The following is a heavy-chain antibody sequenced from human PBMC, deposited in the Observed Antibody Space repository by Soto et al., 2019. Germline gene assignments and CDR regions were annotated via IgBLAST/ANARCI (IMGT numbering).Heavy chain of an antibody. CDR2: IIPIFGTA. CDR1: GGTFSSYA. CDR3: AREVGIVVLVAATEGWFDP. J-gene: IGHJ5*02. D-gene: IGHD2-15*01. Sequence: QVQLVQSGAEVKKPGSSVQVSCKASGGTFSSYAISWVRQAPGQGLEWMGGIIPIFGTANYAQKFQGRVTITADKSTSTAYMELSSLRSEDTAVYYCAREVGIVVLVAATEGWFDPWGQGTLVTVSS. V-gene: IGHV1-69*06.